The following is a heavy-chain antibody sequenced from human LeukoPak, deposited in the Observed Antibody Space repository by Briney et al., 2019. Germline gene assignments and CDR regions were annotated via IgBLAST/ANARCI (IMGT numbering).Heavy chain of an antibody. CDR3: TRVGYIDEGIDY. J-gene: IGHJ4*02. CDR2: IASDGSST. D-gene: IGHD5-24*01. Sequence: GGSLRLSCAASGFTFSSYWMNWVRQAPGKGLVWVSRIASDGSSTTYADSVKGRFTISRDNAKNSLYLQMNSLRAEDTAIYYCTRVGYIDEGIDYWGQGTLVTVSS. CDR1: GFTFSSYW. V-gene: IGHV3-74*01.